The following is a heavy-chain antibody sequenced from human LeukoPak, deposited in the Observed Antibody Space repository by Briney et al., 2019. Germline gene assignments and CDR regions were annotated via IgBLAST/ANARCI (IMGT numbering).Heavy chain of an antibody. V-gene: IGHV3-48*03. D-gene: IGHD6-19*01. J-gene: IGHJ4*02. CDR1: GFTFSSYE. Sequence: GGSLRLSCAASGFTFSSYEMNWVRQAPGKGLEWVSYISSSGSTIYYADSVKGRFTISRDNAKNSLYLQMNSLRAEDTAVYYCARSRIAVAYFDYWGQGTLVTVSS. CDR2: ISSSGSTI. CDR3: ARSRIAVAYFDY.